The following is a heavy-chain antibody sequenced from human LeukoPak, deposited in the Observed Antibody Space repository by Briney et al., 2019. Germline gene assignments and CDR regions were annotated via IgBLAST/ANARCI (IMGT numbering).Heavy chain of an antibody. Sequence: GGSLRLSCAASAFSLNTYNMNWVRQAPGKGLEWVSSISYTGAYIYYADSVRGRFTISRDNPQNSVFLQMNSLRAEDTAVYYCVRDRGSYRPIDYWGQGTLVTVSS. CDR3: VRDRGSYRPIDY. J-gene: IGHJ4*02. CDR1: AFSLNTYN. V-gene: IGHV3-21*04. D-gene: IGHD1-26*01. CDR2: ISYTGAYI.